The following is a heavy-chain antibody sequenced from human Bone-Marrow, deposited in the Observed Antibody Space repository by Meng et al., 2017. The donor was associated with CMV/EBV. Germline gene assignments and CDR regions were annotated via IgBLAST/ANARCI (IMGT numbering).Heavy chain of an antibody. V-gene: IGHV1-18*01. CDR3: ARDFDFWSGYPDYYGMEV. J-gene: IGHJ6*02. CDR2: ISAYNGNT. CDR1: GYTFTSYD. Sequence: ASVKVSCKASGYTFTSYDINWVRQATGQGLEWMGWISAYNGNTNYAQKLQGRVTMTTDASTSTAYMELRSLRSDDTAVYYCARDFDFWSGYPDYYGMEVWGQGNTVNVPS. D-gene: IGHD3-3*01.